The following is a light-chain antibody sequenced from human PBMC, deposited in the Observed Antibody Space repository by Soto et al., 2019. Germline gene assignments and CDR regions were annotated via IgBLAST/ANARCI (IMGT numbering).Light chain of an antibody. CDR3: TSYTSSSTQVV. CDR1: SSDVGGYNY. J-gene: IGLJ2*01. CDR2: DVS. V-gene: IGLV2-14*01. Sequence: QSALTQPASVSGSPGQSITISCTGTSSDVGGYNYVSWYQQHPGKAPKLMIYDVSNRPSGVSNRFSGSKSGNTASLTISGLQAVDEADYYCTSYTSSSTQVVFGGGTQLTVL.